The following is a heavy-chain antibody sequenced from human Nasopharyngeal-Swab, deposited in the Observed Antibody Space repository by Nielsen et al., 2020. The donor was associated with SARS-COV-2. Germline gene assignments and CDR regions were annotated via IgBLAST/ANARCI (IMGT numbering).Heavy chain of an antibody. D-gene: IGHD2-2*01. CDR3: ARDLGGGYCTTTNCPGS. CDR1: GGTFSSYA. V-gene: IGHV1-69*13. CDR2: IIPIFGTA. Sequence: SVKVSCKASGGTFSSYAISWVRQAPGQGLEWMGRIIPIFGTANYAQKFQGRVTITADESTSTAYMELSSLRSEDTAVYYCARDLGGGYCTTTNCPGSWGQGTLVTVSS. J-gene: IGHJ1*01.